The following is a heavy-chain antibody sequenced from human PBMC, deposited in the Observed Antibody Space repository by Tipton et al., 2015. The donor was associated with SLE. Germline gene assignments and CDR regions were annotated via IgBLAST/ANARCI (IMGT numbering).Heavy chain of an antibody. Sequence: TLSLTCTVSGGSISSHYWGWIRQPPGKGLEWIGSIYYSGSTYYNPSLKSRVTISVDTSKNQFSLQLNSVTPEDTAVYYCAREDCSSTSCYQDAFDIWGQGTMVTVSS. CDR2: IYYSGST. J-gene: IGHJ3*02. CDR3: AREDCSSTSCYQDAFDI. CDR1: GGSISSHY. V-gene: IGHV4-39*07. D-gene: IGHD2-2*01.